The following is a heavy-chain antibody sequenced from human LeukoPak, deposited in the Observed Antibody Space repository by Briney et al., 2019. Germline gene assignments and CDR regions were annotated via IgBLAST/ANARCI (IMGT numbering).Heavy chain of an antibody. Sequence: GGSLRLSCAASGFTFSSYAMSWVRQAPGKGLEWVSAISGSGGSTYYADSVKGRFTISRDNSKNTLYLQMNSLRAEDTAVYYCAKQYYYDSSGYYPETYYFDYWGQGTLVTVSP. V-gene: IGHV3-23*01. J-gene: IGHJ4*02. CDR1: GFTFSSYA. D-gene: IGHD3-22*01. CDR2: ISGSGGST. CDR3: AKQYYYDSSGYYPETYYFDY.